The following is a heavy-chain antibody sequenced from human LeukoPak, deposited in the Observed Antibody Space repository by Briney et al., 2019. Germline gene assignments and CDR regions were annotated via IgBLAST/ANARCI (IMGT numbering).Heavy chain of an antibody. CDR3: ARDQSRFLEWPF. CDR2: IYSGGST. D-gene: IGHD3-3*01. J-gene: IGHJ4*02. CDR1: GFTVSSNY. Sequence: RPGGSLRLSCAASGFTVSSNYMNWVRQAPGKGLEWVSVIYSGGSTYYADSVKGRFTISRDNSKNTLYLQMNSLRAEDTAVYYCARDQSRFLEWPFWGQGTLVTVSS. V-gene: IGHV3-66*02.